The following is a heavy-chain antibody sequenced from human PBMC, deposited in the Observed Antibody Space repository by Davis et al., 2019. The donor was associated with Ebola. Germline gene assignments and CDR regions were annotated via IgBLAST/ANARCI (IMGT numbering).Heavy chain of an antibody. CDR2: IYYSGST. D-gene: IGHD6-13*01. CDR3: ARRSSSSWYIFDY. CDR1: GGSISNYY. J-gene: IGHJ4*02. Sequence: PSETLSLTCTVSGGSISNYYWSWIRQPPGRGLEWIGYIYYSGSTNYNPSLKSRVTISVDTSKNHFSLKLSSVTAADTAVYYCARRSSSSWYIFDYWGQGTLVTVS. V-gene: IGHV4-59*08.